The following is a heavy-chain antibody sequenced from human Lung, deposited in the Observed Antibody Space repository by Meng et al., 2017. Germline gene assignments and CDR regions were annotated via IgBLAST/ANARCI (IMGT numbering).Heavy chain of an antibody. J-gene: IGHJ1*01. D-gene: IGHD1-1*01. CDR3: TNDRLNH. CDR1: GFTFTDHW. V-gene: IGHV3-74*01. CDR2: MNREGTKP. Sequence: EGQLGESGGGFVPPGGSLRLSCAASGFTFTDHWMHWVRQGPGKGLVWVSHMNREGTKPTYADSVKGRFTISRDNAKNTLYLQMNNLRAEDTAFYYCTNDRLNHWGQGALVTVSS.